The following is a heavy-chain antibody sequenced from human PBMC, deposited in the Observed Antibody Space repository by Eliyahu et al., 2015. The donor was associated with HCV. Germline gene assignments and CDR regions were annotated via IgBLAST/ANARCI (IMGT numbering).Heavy chain of an antibody. V-gene: IGHV3-23*04. D-gene: IGHD6-13*01. J-gene: IGHJ4*02. Sequence: HLVESGGXLVXPXGSLRLSCAXXGFTFANYAMNWVRQAPGKGLDWVAAISGSGAHIYYADSVRGRFTISRDNSKNTLFLQMDTLRAEDSALYYCAKVLEAAAGKGQLDYWGQGTLVTVSS. CDR1: GFTFANYA. CDR3: AKVLEAAAGKGQLDY. CDR2: ISGSGAHI.